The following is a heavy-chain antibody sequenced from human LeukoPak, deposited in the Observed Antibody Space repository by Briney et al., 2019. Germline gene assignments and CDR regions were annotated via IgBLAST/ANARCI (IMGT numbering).Heavy chain of an antibody. V-gene: IGHV3-30*18. J-gene: IGHJ4*02. CDR1: GFTFSSYG. Sequence: GRSLTLSCAASGFTFSSYGMHWVRQAPGKGLEWVAVISYDGSNKYNADSEKGRFTISKNNSKNTLYLQMNSLRADDTAVYYCAKGGRYCDGGNCYFFDYWGQGNLVTVSS. CDR2: ISYDGSNK. CDR3: AKGGRYCDGGNCYFFDY. D-gene: IGHD2-15*01.